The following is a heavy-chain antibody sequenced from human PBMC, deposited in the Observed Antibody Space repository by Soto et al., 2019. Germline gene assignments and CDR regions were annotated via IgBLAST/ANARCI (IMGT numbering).Heavy chain of an antibody. CDR3: AKVIHSSSWYNSDH. Sequence: GGSLRLSCTASGFTYSSHAMNWVRQAPGEGLEWVSVISGSGGSTYYADSVKGRFTISRDNSKNTLYLQMNSLRAEDTAVYYCAKVIHSSSWYNSDHWRQGTLVTVSS. CDR1: GFTYSSHA. D-gene: IGHD6-13*01. V-gene: IGHV3-23*01. CDR2: ISGSGGST. J-gene: IGHJ4*02.